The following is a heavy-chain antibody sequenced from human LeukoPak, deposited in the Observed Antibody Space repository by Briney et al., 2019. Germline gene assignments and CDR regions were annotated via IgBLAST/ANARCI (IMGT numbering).Heavy chain of an antibody. CDR3: ARDVLR. CDR2: INTDGRTT. Sequence: GGSLRLSCGASGFTFSSYWMHWVRQAAGKGLVWVSHINTDGRTTSYADSVKGRSTISRDNAKNTVYLQMNSLRPEDTAVYYCARDVLRRGQGILVTVSS. CDR1: GFTFSSYW. D-gene: IGHD3-3*01. V-gene: IGHV3-74*01. J-gene: IGHJ4*02.